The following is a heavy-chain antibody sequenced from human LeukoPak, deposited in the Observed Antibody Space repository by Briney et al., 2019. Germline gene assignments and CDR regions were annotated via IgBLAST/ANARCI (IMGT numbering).Heavy chain of an antibody. CDR2: MNPNTGRT. CDR3: ARLSQTPDYYTLGGYYYLGY. V-gene: IGHV1-8*01. D-gene: IGHD3-10*01. CDR1: RYTFTSYD. J-gene: IGHJ4*02. Sequence: ASVKVSCKASRYTFTSYDINWVREAAGHGLEWMGWMNPNTGRTGYAQKFQGRITMTRDTSINTAYMELTNLRSEDTAIYYCARLSQTPDYYTLGGYYYLGYWGQGTPITVSS.